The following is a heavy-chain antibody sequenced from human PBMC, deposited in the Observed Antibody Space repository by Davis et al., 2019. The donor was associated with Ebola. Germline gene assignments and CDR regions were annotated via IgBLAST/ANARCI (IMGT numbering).Heavy chain of an antibody. CDR2: IYSGGST. D-gene: IGHD2-15*01. CDR1: GFTVSSNY. V-gene: IGHV3-53*01. J-gene: IGHJ4*02. CDR3: AIPDCSGANCYSVYIKN. Sequence: PGGSLRLSCAASGFTVSSNYMSWVRQAPGKGLEWVSVIYSGGSTYYGDSVKGRFTISRDNSNNLLYLQMNSLRAEDTAVYYCAIPDCSGANCYSVYIKNWGQGTLVTVSS.